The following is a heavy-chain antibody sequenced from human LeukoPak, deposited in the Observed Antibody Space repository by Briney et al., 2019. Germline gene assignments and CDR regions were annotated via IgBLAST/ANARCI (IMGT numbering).Heavy chain of an antibody. CDR1: GFTFSNYE. J-gene: IGHJ4*02. Sequence: GGSLRLSCAASGFTFSNYEMTWVRQAPGKGLQWVSSISSGGSTIYYADSVKGRFTISRDNAKNSLYLQMNSLRAEDTAVYYCARAGYSFDSPNYFDYWGQGTLVIVSS. D-gene: IGHD5-18*01. CDR3: ARAGYSFDSPNYFDY. CDR2: ISSGGSTI. V-gene: IGHV3-48*03.